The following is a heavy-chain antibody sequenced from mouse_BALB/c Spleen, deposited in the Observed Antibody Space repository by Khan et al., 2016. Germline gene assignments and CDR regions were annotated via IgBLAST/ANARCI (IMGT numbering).Heavy chain of an antibody. J-gene: IGHJ1*01. CDR1: GYTFTNYG. Sequence: QIQLVQSGPELKRPGKTVKISCKASGYTFTNYGINWVKQAPGKGLKWMGWINTYSGESTYADDFKGRFAFSLETSANTAYLQINNLKNEDTATXFCARYRYYYGSSRYFEVWGAGTTVTVSS. V-gene: IGHV9-3-1*01. CDR2: INTYSGES. D-gene: IGHD1-1*01. CDR3: ARYRYYYGSSRYFEV.